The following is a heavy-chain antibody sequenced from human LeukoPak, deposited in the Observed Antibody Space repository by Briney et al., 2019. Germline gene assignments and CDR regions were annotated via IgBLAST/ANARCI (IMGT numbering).Heavy chain of an antibody. Sequence: PGGSLRLSCAASGFTFSSYAMGWVRQAPGKGLEWVSAISGSGGSTYYADSVKGRFTISRDNSKNTLYLQMNSLRAEDTAVYYCAKDRHYYGSGSNPGPFDYWGQGTLVTVSS. CDR2: ISGSGGST. D-gene: IGHD3-10*01. V-gene: IGHV3-23*01. CDR3: AKDRHYYGSGSNPGPFDY. J-gene: IGHJ4*02. CDR1: GFTFSSYA.